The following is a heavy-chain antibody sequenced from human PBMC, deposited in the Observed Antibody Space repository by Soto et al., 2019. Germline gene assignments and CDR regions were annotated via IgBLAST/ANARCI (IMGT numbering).Heavy chain of an antibody. J-gene: IGHJ5*02. CDR2: IYYSGST. Sequence: SETLSLTCTVSGGSISSSSYYWGWIRQPPGKGLEWIGSIYYSGSTYYNPSLKSRVTISVDTSKNQFSLKLSSVTAADTAVYYCARTDYVWGSEQTNWFDPWGQGTLVTVSS. V-gene: IGHV4-39*01. D-gene: IGHD3-16*01. CDR3: ARTDYVWGSEQTNWFDP. CDR1: GGSISSSSYY.